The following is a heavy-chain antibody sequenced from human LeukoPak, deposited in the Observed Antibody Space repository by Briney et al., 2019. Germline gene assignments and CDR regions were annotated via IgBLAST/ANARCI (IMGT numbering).Heavy chain of an antibody. D-gene: IGHD4-23*01. Sequence: SETLSLTCTVSGGSISSYYWSWIRQPPGKGLEWIGYIYYSGSTNYNPSLKSRVTISVDTSKNQFSLKLSSVTAADTAVYYCARGFSDYGGNSATPHSDYWGQGTLVTVSS. CDR3: ARGFSDYGGNSATPHSDY. J-gene: IGHJ4*02. V-gene: IGHV4-59*01. CDR2: IYYSGST. CDR1: GGSISSYY.